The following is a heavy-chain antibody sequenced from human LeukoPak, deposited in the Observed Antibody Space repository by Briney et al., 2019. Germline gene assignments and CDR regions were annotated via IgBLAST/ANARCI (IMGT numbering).Heavy chain of an antibody. CDR1: GFTFNNAW. Sequence: GGSLRLSCAASGFTFNNAWMSWVRQAPGKGLEWVGRIKSKADGGTTDHAAPVKGRFSISRDDSKSTLYLQMNSLRAEDTAVYYCAKDPSDSPWLVQAEYFQHWGQGTLVTVSS. D-gene: IGHD6-19*01. J-gene: IGHJ1*01. V-gene: IGHV3-15*01. CDR3: AKDPSDSPWLVQAEYFQH. CDR2: IKSKADGGTT.